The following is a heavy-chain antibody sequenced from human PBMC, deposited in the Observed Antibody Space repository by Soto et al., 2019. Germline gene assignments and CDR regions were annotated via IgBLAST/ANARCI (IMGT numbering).Heavy chain of an antibody. D-gene: IGHD5-12*01. V-gene: IGHV1-69*13. J-gene: IGHJ4*02. Sequence: GASVKVSCKASGGTFSSYAISWVRQAPGQGLEWMGGIIPIFGTANYAQKFQGRVTITADESTSTAYMELSSLRSEDTAVYYCASGPESHEWLRHPPLDYWGQGTLVTVSS. CDR1: GGTFSSYA. CDR2: IIPIFGTA. CDR3: ASGPESHEWLRHPPLDY.